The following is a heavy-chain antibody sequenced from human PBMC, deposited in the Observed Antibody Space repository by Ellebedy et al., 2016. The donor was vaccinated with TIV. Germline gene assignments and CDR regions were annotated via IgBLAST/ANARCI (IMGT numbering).Heavy chain of an antibody. CDR2: INSDGSST. D-gene: IGHD3-16*01. J-gene: IGHJ3*02. Sequence: GESLKISXAASGFTFSSYWMHWVRQAPGKGLVWVSRINSDGSSTSYADSVKGRFTISRDNAKNTLYLQMNSLRAEDTAVYYCARDSSNDYVWGRAFDIWGQGTMVTVSS. CDR3: ARDSSNDYVWGRAFDI. V-gene: IGHV3-74*01. CDR1: GFTFSSYW.